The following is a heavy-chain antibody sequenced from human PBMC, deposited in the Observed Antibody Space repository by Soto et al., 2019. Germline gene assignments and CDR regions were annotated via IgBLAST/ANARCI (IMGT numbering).Heavy chain of an antibody. CDR3: ARSSSSWYGEAFDL. V-gene: IGHV1-18*01. CDR2: ISAYTGNT. D-gene: IGHD6-13*01. Sequence: QVQLVQSGAEVKKPGASVKVSCKASGYPFTSYGISWVRQAPGQGLAWMGWISAYTGNTNYAQESQGRVTMAPDTPTSTAYVELRSVRSDDTAVYYYARSSSSWYGEAFDLWGQGTMVTVSS. CDR1: GYPFTSYG. J-gene: IGHJ3*01.